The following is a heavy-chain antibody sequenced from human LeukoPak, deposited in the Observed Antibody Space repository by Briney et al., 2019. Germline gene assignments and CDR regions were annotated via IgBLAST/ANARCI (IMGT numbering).Heavy chain of an antibody. V-gene: IGHV3-33*01. D-gene: IGHD3-10*01. CDR1: GFTFSNYG. J-gene: IGHJ4*02. CDR3: AGNYGPYYFDY. Sequence: PGGSLRLSCAASGFTFSNYGMHWVRQAPGKGLEWVEVIWYDGSNKYYADSVKGRFTISRDNSKNTLYLQMNSLRAEDTAVYYCAGNYGPYYFDYWGQGTLVTVSS. CDR2: IWYDGSNK.